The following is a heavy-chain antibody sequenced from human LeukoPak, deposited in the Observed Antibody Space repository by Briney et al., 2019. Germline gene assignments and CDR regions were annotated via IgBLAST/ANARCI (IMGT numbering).Heavy chain of an antibody. CDR3: AGRYYYDSSGYYVDY. CDR2: IFPGDSDT. J-gene: IGHJ4*02. CDR1: GYSFPAYW. Sequence: GESLKISCKGSGYSFPAYWIGWVRQMPGKGLEWMGIIFPGDSDTRYSSSFQGQVTISADKSINTAYLQWSSLKASDTAMYYCAGRYYYDSSGYYVDYWGQGTPVTVSS. D-gene: IGHD3-22*01. V-gene: IGHV5-51*01.